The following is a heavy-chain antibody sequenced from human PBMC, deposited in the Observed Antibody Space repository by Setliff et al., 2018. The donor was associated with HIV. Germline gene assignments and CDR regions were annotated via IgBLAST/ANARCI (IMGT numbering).Heavy chain of an antibody. Sequence: GASVKVSCKASGYTFTSYGISWVRQAPGQGLEWMGWISAYSGNTNYAQKLQGRVTMTTDTSTSTAYMELRSLRSDDTAVYYCAGVAWYYSFWSGLGDAFDIWGQGTMVTVSS. CDR2: ISAYSGNT. V-gene: IGHV1-18*01. CDR1: GYTFTSYG. CDR3: AGVAWYYSFWSGLGDAFDI. D-gene: IGHD3-3*01. J-gene: IGHJ3*02.